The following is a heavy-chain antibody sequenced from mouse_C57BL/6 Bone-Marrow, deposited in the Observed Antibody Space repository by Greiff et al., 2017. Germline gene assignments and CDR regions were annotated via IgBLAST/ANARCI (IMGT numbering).Heavy chain of an antibody. Sequence: VQLQQSGPGLVAPSQSLSITCTVSGFSLTRYGVHWVRQPPGKGLEWLVVIWSDGSTTYNSALKSRLSISKDNSKRQVFLKMNSLQTDDTAMYYCARHGGYYQYAMDYWGQGTSVTVSS. J-gene: IGHJ4*01. CDR3: ARHGGYYQYAMDY. D-gene: IGHD2-3*01. CDR2: IWSDGST. CDR1: GFSLTRYG. V-gene: IGHV2-6-1*01.